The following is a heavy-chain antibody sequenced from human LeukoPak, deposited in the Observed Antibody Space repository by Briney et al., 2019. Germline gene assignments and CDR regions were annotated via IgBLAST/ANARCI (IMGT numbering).Heavy chain of an antibody. V-gene: IGHV1-18*01. Sequence: ASVKVSCKASGYTFTSYGISWVRQAPGQGLEWMGWISAYNGNTNYAQKLQGRVTMTTDTSTSTAYMELRSLRSDDTAVYYCARPYSSSWYGDAFDIWGQGTMVTVSS. CDR3: ARPYSSSWYGDAFDI. CDR1: GYTFTSYG. CDR2: ISAYNGNT. D-gene: IGHD6-13*01. J-gene: IGHJ3*02.